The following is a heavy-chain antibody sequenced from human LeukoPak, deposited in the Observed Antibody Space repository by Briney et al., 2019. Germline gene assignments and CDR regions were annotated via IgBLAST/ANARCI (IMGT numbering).Heavy chain of an antibody. D-gene: IGHD6-13*01. J-gene: IGHJ4*02. CDR1: GFTFTNFA. V-gene: IGHV3-23*01. CDR3: AKDRLIRIAAAGT. CDR2: ISGSGGST. Sequence: PGGSLRLSCATSGFTFTNFAMSWVRQAPGKGLEWVSAISGSGGSTYYADSVKGRFTISRDNSKNTLYLQMNSLRAEDTAVYYCAKDRLIRIAAAGTWGQGTLVTVSS.